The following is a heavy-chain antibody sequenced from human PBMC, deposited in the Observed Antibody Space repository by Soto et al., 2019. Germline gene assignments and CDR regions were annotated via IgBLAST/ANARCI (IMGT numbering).Heavy chain of an antibody. Sequence: VGSMRHSCAASEVTISGYSMNWVRQAPGKGLEWVSSISSSSSYIYYADSVKGRFTISRDNAKNSLYLQMNSLRAEDTAVYYCEREVYGVLVRWFDPWGQGTLVTVSS. CDR3: EREVYGVLVRWFDP. J-gene: IGHJ5*02. CDR1: EVTISGYS. CDR2: ISSSSSYI. V-gene: IGHV3-21*01. D-gene: IGHD4-17*01.